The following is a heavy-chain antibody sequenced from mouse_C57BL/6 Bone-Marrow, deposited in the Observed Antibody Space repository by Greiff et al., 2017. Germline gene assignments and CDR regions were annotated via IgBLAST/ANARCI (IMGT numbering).Heavy chain of an antibody. CDR3: ASSSYGY. D-gene: IGHD1-1*01. J-gene: IGHJ2*01. CDR1: GYSFTSYY. Sequence: QVQLKESGPELVKPGASVKISCKASGYSFTSYYIHWVKQRPGQGLEWIGWIYPGSGNTKYNEKFKGKATLTADTSSSTAYMQLSSLTSEDSAVYYCASSSYGYWGQGTTLTVSS. CDR2: IYPGSGNT. V-gene: IGHV1-66*01.